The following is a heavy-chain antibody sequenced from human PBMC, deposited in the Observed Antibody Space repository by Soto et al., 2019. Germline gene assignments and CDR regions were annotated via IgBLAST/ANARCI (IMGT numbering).Heavy chain of an antibody. CDR3: PSLDYDSSGYPDY. CDR1: GFTFGDYA. V-gene: IGHV3-49*03. D-gene: IGHD3-22*01. CDR2: IRSKAYGGTT. Sequence: GGSLRLSCTASGFTFGDYAMSWFRQAPGKGLEWVGFIRSKAYGGTTEYAASVKGRFTISRDDSKSIAYLQMNSLKTEDTAVYYCPSLDYDSSGYPDYWGQGTLVTVSS. J-gene: IGHJ4*02.